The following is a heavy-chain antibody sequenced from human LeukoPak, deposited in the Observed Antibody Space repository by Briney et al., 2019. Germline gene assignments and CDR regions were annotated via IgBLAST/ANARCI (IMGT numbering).Heavy chain of an antibody. CDR3: ARRLGEQAPHYFDY. J-gene: IGHJ4*02. V-gene: IGHV3-30*04. Sequence: GGSLRLSCAASGFTFSTYAMHWVRQAPGKGLEWVAVISYDGRTKYYADFVRGRFTISRDNSKNTVYLEMNSLRAEDTAVYYCARRLGEQAPHYFDYWGQGTLVTVSS. CDR2: ISYDGRTK. CDR1: GFTFSTYA. D-gene: IGHD3-16*01.